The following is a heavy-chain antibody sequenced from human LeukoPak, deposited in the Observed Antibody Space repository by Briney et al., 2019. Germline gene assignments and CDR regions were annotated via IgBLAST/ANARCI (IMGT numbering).Heavy chain of an antibody. Sequence: SETLSLTCTVSGDSPSSYYWSWIRQPPGKGLEWIGYIYYSGSTNYNPSLKSRVTISVDTSKNQFSLKLSSVTAADTAVYYCARLRPSGTSDYWGQGTLVTVSS. CDR1: GDSPSSYY. D-gene: IGHD1-26*01. CDR3: ARLRPSGTSDY. J-gene: IGHJ4*02. V-gene: IGHV4-59*01. CDR2: IYYSGST.